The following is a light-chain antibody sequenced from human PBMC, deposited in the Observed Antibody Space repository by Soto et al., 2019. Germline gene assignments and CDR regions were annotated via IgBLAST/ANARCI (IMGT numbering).Light chain of an antibody. CDR1: QTIGTY. Sequence: IEVTQSPSSLAASLGDRVTITCRASQTIGTYVNWYRQKSGAAPELLIYDASTLQSGVPSRFTGGAAGTDFTLTISSLQLDDFATYYCQQSYNTPLTFGQGTKVDIK. J-gene: IGKJ1*01. V-gene: IGKV1-39*01. CDR2: DAS. CDR3: QQSYNTPLT.